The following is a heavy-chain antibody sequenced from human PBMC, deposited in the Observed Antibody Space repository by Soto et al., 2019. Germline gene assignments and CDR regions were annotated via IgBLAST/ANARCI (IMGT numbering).Heavy chain of an antibody. D-gene: IGHD2-15*01. V-gene: IGHV3-30*03. CDR3: SRNRHHPRYSPVLGIPAEPIFGSRHS. Sequence: KGLEWVAVISYDGSNKYYADSVKGRFTISRDNSKNTLYLQMNSLRAEDTAVYYFSRNRHHPRYSPVLGIPAEPIFGSRHS. CDR2: ISYDGSNK. J-gene: IGHJ5*01.